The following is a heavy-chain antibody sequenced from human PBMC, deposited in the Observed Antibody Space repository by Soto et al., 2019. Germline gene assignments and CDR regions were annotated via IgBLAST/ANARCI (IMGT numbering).Heavy chain of an antibody. D-gene: IGHD6-19*01. J-gene: IGHJ6*02. CDR2: IYYSGST. CDR1: GGSISNDGYY. Sequence: QVQLQESGPGLVKPSQTLSLTCTVSGGSISNDGYYWSWIRQYPGKGLEWIGYIYYSGSTYYNPSLKSRVTISVDTSKNQFSLRLSSVTAADTAVYYCARRTQWLPTYSMDVWGQGTTVTVSS. V-gene: IGHV4-31*03. CDR3: ARRTQWLPTYSMDV.